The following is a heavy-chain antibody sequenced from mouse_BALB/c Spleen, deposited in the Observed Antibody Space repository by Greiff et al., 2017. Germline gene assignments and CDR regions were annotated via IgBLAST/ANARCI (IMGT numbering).Heavy chain of an antibody. D-gene: IGHD2-4*01. Sequence: VQLKESGTVLARPGASVKMSCKASGYTFTSYWMHWVKQRPGQGLEWIGAIYPGNSDTSYNQKFKGKAKLTAVTSTSTAYMELSSLTNEDSAVYYCTRERDYDGKTYAMDYWGQGTSVTVSS. V-gene: IGHV1-5*01. CDR1: GYTFTSYW. CDR3: TRERDYDGKTYAMDY. J-gene: IGHJ4*01. CDR2: IYPGNSDT.